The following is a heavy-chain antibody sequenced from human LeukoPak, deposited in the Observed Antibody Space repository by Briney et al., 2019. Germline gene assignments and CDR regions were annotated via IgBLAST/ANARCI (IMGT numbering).Heavy chain of an antibody. CDR2: ISYDGSNK. CDR3: ARAPERYSSSWYDC. CDR1: GFTFSSYA. D-gene: IGHD6-13*01. V-gene: IGHV3-30*04. Sequence: GGSLRLSCAASGFTFSSYAMHWVRQAPGKGLEWVAVISYDGSNKYYADSVKGRFTISRDNSKNTLYLQMNSLRAEDTAVYYCARAPERYSSSWYDCWGQGTLVTVSS. J-gene: IGHJ5*01.